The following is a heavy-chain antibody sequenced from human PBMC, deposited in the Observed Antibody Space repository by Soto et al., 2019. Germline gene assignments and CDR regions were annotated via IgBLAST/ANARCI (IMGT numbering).Heavy chain of an antibody. CDR3: AKIHVDGTVTNAFDV. CDR2: ISWNSYSI. J-gene: IGHJ3*01. Sequence: EVQLVESGGGLVQPGRSLRLSCVVSGFKFDDYAMHWVRQVPGKGLEWVAEISWNSYSIGYGDSVKGRFTISRDNAKNSLYLHMNSLKTEDTALYYCAKIHVDGTVTNAFDVWGQGTMVTVSS. D-gene: IGHD4-17*01. CDR1: GFKFDDYA. V-gene: IGHV3-9*01.